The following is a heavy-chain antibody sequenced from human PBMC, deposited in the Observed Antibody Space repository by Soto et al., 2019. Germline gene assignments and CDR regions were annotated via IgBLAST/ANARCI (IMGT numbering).Heavy chain of an antibody. J-gene: IGHJ4*02. CDR1: GFTFSSYA. CDR3: AKDLDDFWSGPSFDY. CDR2: ISGSGGST. D-gene: IGHD3-3*01. V-gene: IGHV3-23*01. Sequence: PGGSLRLSCAASGFTFSSYATSWVRQAPGKGLEWVSAISGSGGSTYYADSVKGRFTISRDNSKNTLYLQMNSLRAEDTAVYYCAKDLDDFWSGPSFDYWGQGTLVTVSS.